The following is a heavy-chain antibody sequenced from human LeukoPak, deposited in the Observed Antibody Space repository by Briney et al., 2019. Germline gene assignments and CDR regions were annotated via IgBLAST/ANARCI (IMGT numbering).Heavy chain of an antibody. D-gene: IGHD6-13*01. CDR1: GGSISSYY. CDR3: ARQTGSSWYGNWFDP. V-gene: IGHV4-39*01. CDR2: IYYSGST. J-gene: IGHJ5*02. Sequence: SETLSLTCTVSGGSISSYYWSWIRQPPGKGLEWIGSIYYSGSTYYNPSLKSRVTISVDTSKNQFSLKLSSVTAADTAVYYCARQTGSSWYGNWFDPWGQGTLVTVSS.